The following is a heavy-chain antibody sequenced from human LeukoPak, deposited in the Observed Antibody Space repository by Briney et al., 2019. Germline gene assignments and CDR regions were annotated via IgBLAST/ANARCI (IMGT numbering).Heavy chain of an antibody. Sequence: SETLSLTCAVYGVSLSGYYWSWIRQPPGKGLEWIGEINHSGSTNYNPSLKSRVTISVDTSKNQFSLKLSSVTAADTAVYYCARGTTFLEWLLPYYYYGMDVWGQGTTVTVSS. V-gene: IGHV4-34*01. J-gene: IGHJ6*02. D-gene: IGHD3-3*01. CDR3: ARGTTFLEWLLPYYYYGMDV. CDR1: GVSLSGYY. CDR2: INHSGST.